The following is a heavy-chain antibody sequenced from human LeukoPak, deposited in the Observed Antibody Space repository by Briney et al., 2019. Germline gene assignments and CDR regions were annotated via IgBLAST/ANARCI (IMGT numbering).Heavy chain of an antibody. V-gene: IGHV1-2*02. CDR1: GYTFTGYY. J-gene: IGHJ6*03. Sequence: ASVKVSCKASGYTFTGYYMHWVRQAPGQGLEWMGWINPNSGGTNYAQKFQGRVTMTRDTSISTAYMELSRLRSDDTAVYYCARVKRITMVRGVIPYMDVWGKGTTVTISS. CDR3: ARVKRITMVRGVIPYMDV. CDR2: INPNSGGT. D-gene: IGHD3-10*01.